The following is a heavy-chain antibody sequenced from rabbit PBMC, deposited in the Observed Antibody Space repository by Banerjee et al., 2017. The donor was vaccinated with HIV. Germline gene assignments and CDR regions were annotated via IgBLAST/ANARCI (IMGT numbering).Heavy chain of an antibody. CDR3: AINTPHYGGYGGYGYAALDL. D-gene: IGHD6-1*01. J-gene: IGHJ6*01. V-gene: IGHV1S45*01. Sequence: QEQLEESGGDLVKPEGSLTLTCTASGFSFSNKYVMCWVRQAPGKGLEWIACINTSSGNTVYATWATGRFTISKTSSTTVTLQMTRLTAADTATYFCAINTPHYGGYGGYGYAALDLWGPGTLVTVS. CDR2: INTSSGNT. CDR1: GFSFSNKYV.